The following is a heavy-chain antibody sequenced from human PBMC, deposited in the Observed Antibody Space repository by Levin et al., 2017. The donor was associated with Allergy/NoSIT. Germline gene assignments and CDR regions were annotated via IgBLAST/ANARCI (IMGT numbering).Heavy chain of an antibody. D-gene: IGHD2-15*01. CDR1: GFSFSAFG. J-gene: IGHJ3*02. V-gene: IGHV3-33*01. CDR2: ISFDGSHI. CDR3: ARERDQRILIRRYCSGGTSQTGAFDI. Sequence: GGSLRLSCAASGFSFSAFGFHWVRQAPGKGLEWVTMISFDGSHIHYADSLKGRFTISRDDSKNTVYLQMNSLRAEDTAVYYCARERDQRILIRRYCSGGTSQTGAFDIWGKGTMVTVAS.